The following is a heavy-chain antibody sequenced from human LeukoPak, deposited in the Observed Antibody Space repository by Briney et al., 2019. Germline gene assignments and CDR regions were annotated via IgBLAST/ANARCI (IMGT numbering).Heavy chain of an antibody. CDR1: GFTFSSYA. CDR3: AKDWARYCSGGSCLRGSYFDY. D-gene: IGHD2-15*01. V-gene: IGHV3-23*01. J-gene: IGHJ4*02. CDR2: ISGSGAST. Sequence: GGSLRLSCAASGFTFSSYAMSWVRQAPGKGLEWVSAISGSGASTHYADSVKGRFTISRDNSKNTLYLQMNSLRAEDTAVYYCAKDWARYCSGGSCLRGSYFDYWGQGTLVTVSS.